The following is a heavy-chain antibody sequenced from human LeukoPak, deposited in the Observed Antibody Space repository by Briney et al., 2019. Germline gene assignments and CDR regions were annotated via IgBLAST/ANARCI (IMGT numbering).Heavy chain of an antibody. J-gene: IGHJ5*02. Sequence: ASVKVSCKASGYTFTDNYVHWVRQAPGQGLEWMGWINPNSGGTNYAQKFQGRVTMTRDTSISTAYMDLTRLRSDDTAVYYCARVGGWFDPWGQGTLVTVSS. CDR1: GYTFTDNY. CDR2: INPNSGGT. CDR3: ARVGGWFDP. V-gene: IGHV1-2*02. D-gene: IGHD3-16*01.